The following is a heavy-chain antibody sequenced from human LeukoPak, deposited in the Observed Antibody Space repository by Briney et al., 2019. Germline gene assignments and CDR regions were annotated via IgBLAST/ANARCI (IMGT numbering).Heavy chain of an antibody. V-gene: IGHV4-59*12. CDR2: IYYSGST. CDR1: GGSISSYY. J-gene: IGHJ4*02. Sequence: SETLSLTCTVSGGSISSYYWSWIRQPPGKGLEWTGYIYYSGSTNYNPSLKSRVTISVDTSKNQFSLKLSSVTAADTAVYYCARNPMRKKPSLTRGTYYFDYWGQGTLVTVSS. CDR3: ARNPMRKKPSLTRGTYYFDY. D-gene: IGHD3-22*01.